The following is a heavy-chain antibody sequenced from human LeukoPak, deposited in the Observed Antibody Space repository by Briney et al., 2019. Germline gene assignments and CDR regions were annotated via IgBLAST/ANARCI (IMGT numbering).Heavy chain of an antibody. CDR3: AKESGIRSYGAYFPH. Sequence: GGPLRLSCAASGFTFSSHGMQWVRQAPGKGLEWVAVISYDGGTKYYAGSVKGRFTISRDNSKSTLFLQMNSLRAEDTAVYYCAKESGIRSYGAYFPHWGQGTLVTVSS. CDR1: GFTFSSHG. D-gene: IGHD4-17*01. CDR2: ISYDGGTK. V-gene: IGHV3-30*18. J-gene: IGHJ1*01.